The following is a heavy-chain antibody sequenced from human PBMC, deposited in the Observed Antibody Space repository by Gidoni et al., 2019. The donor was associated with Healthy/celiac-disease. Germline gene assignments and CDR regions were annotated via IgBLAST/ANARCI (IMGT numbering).Heavy chain of an antibody. CDR1: GFTFSRYW. CDR3: ARDAFSGSYGYNWFDP. CDR2: INSDGSST. D-gene: IGHD3-16*01. V-gene: IGHV3-74*01. J-gene: IGHJ5*02. Sequence: EVQLVESGGGLVQPGGALRLSCAASGFTFSRYWMHWVRQAPGKGLVWVSRINSDGSSTSYADAVKGRFTISRDNAKNTLYLQMNSLRAEDTAVYYCARDAFSGSYGYNWFDPWGQGTLVTVSS.